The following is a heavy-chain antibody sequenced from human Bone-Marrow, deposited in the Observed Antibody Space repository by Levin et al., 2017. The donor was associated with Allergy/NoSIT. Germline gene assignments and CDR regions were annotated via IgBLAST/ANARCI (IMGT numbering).Heavy chain of an antibody. Sequence: QAGGSLRLSCVASEFTLSQYWMTWVRQAPGKGLEWVAKIKPDGSDKFYADSLKGRLTISRDNTRKSLSLQINNLRAEDTAVYYCARDSFSTSSGLDYYYGMDVWGQGTTVTVSS. CDR1: EFTLSQYW. J-gene: IGHJ6*02. CDR2: IKPDGSDK. CDR3: ARDSFSTSSGLDYYYGMDV. D-gene: IGHD2-2*01. V-gene: IGHV3-7*01.